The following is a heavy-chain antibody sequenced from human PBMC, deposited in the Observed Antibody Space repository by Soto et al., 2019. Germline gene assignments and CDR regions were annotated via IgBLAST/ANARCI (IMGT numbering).Heavy chain of an antibody. CDR1: GGTFSSYA. D-gene: IGHD2-15*01. CDR3: ARSEDYCSGGSCYRNWYFDL. J-gene: IGHJ2*01. V-gene: IGHV1-69*01. Sequence: QVQLVQSGAEVKKPGSSVKVSCKASGGTFSSYAISWVRQAPGQGLEWMGGIIPIFGTANYAQKFQGRVTITADESTSTAYMELSSLRSEDMAVYYCARSEDYCSGGSCYRNWYFDLWGRGTLVTVSS. CDR2: IIPIFGTA.